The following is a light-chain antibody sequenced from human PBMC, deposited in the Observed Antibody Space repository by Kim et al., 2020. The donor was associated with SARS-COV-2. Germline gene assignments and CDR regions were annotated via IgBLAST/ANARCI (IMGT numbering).Light chain of an antibody. CDR3: SSYTNNIWI. V-gene: IGLV2-14*03. CDR2: DVT. Sequence: QPASVSGSLGQSITISCTGTSSDVGNNNYVSWYQQHPDKVPKRIIYDVTNRPSGVSNRFSGSKSGNAASLTISSLQAEDEADYYCSSYTNNIWIFGGGTQLTVL. J-gene: IGLJ2*01. CDR1: SSDVGNNNY.